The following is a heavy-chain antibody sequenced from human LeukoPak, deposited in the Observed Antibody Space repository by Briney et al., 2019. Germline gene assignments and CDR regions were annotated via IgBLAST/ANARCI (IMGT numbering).Heavy chain of an antibody. CDR1: GISVIGYG. Sequence: GGSLRLSCAASGISVIGYGMHWVRQAPGKGLEWVADIWHDGYNEHYADSVKGRFSVSRDKAKNTVYLEMTSLRDDDTAVYFCAGAESYGWFNYWGQGSMVTVSS. J-gene: IGHJ4*02. CDR3: AGAESYGWFNY. D-gene: IGHD3-10*01. V-gene: IGHV3-33*01. CDR2: IWHDGYNE.